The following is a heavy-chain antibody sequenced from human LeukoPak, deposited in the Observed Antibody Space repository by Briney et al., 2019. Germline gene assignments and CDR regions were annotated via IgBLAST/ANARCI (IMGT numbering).Heavy chain of an antibody. CDR1: GFSFSSNG. Sequence: PGGSLRLSCAAPGFSFSSNGMHWVRQAPGMGLEWVAYIRYDGGKKYHADSVKGRFTISRDSPKNTLYLQMNSLRAEDTAVYYCAKREDGSGRNYDMDVWGQGTTVTVSS. CDR2: IRYDGGKK. V-gene: IGHV3-30*02. D-gene: IGHD3-10*01. J-gene: IGHJ6*02. CDR3: AKREDGSGRNYDMDV.